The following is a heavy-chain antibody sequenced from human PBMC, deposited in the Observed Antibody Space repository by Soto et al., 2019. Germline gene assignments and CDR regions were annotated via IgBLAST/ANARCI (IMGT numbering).Heavy chain of an antibody. CDR3: AKESIAAYYGMDV. CDR2: ISYDGSNK. V-gene: IGHV3-30*18. D-gene: IGHD6-6*01. J-gene: IGHJ6*02. Sequence: GGSLRLSCAASGFTFSSYGMHWVRQAPGKGLEWVAVISYDGSNKYYADSVKGRFTISRDNSKNTLYLQMNSLRAEDTAVYYCAKESIAAYYGMDVWGQGTTVTVSS. CDR1: GFTFSSYG.